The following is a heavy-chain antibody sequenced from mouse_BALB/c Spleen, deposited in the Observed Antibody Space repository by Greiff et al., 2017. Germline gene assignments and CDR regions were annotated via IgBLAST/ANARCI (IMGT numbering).Heavy chain of an antibody. CDR3: ARRGSSGPYAMDY. V-gene: IGHV5-12-1*01. CDR1: GFAFSSYD. J-gene: IGHJ4*01. Sequence: EVQVVESGGGLVKPGGSLKLSCAASGFAFSSYDMSWVRQTPEKRLEWVAYISSGGGSTYYPDTVKGRSTISRDNAKNTLYLQMSSLKSEDTAMYYCARRGSSGPYAMDYWGQGTSVTVSS. D-gene: IGHD3-1*01. CDR2: ISSGGGST.